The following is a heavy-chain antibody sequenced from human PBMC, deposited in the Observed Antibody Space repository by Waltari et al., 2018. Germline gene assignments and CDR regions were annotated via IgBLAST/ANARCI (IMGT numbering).Heavy chain of an antibody. D-gene: IGHD6-13*01. CDR3: ARGGLYGQQLLESAFEI. CDR2: IIPMFGTA. CDR1: AGSFSTNA. J-gene: IGHJ3*02. V-gene: IGHV1-69*05. Sequence: QVQLVQSGAELKKPGSSLKVSCKVSAGSFSTNAIPWVRQAPGQGREWMGRIIPMFGTASYGQKIQDRVTSNTDESMTTAYMHLRSLTSDDTAVYYCARGGLYGQQLLESAFEIWGQGTKVTVSS.